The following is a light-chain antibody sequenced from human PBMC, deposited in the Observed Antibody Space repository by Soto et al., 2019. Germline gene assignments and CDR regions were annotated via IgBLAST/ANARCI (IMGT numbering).Light chain of an antibody. CDR3: SSYTTSSTLG. J-gene: IGLJ2*01. V-gene: IGLV2-14*01. CDR1: SSDIGVYNY. CDR2: GVT. Sequence: QSALTQPASVSGSPGQSITISCTGTSSDIGVYNYVSWYQQHPGKAPKLMIYGVTNRPSGVSNRFSGSKSGNTASLTISGLQAEDEADYYCSSYTTSSTLGFGGGTKLTFL.